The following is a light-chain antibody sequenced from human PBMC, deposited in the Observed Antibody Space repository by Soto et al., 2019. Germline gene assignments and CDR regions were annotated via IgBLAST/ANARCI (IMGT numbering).Light chain of an antibody. CDR2: KAS. Sequence: DIQITQSPSTLSPSVEDRVTITCRASQNINNWLAWYQQKPGTAPNLLIYKASSLESGVPSLFSGGGSGTEFPLTIRSLQPEDFASYYCQQYNSYWTFGQGTKVDIK. V-gene: IGKV1-5*03. CDR1: QNINNW. J-gene: IGKJ1*01. CDR3: QQYNSYWT.